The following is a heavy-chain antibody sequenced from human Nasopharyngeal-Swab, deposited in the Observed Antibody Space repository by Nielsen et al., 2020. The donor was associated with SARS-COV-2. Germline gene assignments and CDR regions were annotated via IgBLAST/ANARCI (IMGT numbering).Heavy chain of an antibody. CDR3: AKDKGRSSSWYDY. D-gene: IGHD6-13*01. CDR1: GFTFDDYA. Sequence: SLKISCAASGFTFDDYAMHWVRQAPGKGLEWVSGISWNSGSIGYADSAKGRFTISRDNAKNSLYLQMNSLRAEDTALYYCAKDKGRSSSWYDYRGQGTLVTVSS. J-gene: IGHJ4*02. CDR2: ISWNSGSI. V-gene: IGHV3-9*01.